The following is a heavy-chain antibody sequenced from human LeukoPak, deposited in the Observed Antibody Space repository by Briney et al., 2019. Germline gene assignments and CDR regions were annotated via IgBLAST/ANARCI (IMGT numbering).Heavy chain of an antibody. CDR3: ARLRPSPYYGMDV. J-gene: IGHJ6*02. V-gene: IGHV5-51*01. CDR2: IYPGDSDA. Sequence: GESLKISCKGSGYSFTSYWIGWVRQLPGKGLEWMGIIYPGDSDARYSPPFQGQVTISADESINTAYLQWSSLKASDTAMYFCARLRPSPYYGMDVWGQGTTVTVSS. CDR1: GYSFTSYW.